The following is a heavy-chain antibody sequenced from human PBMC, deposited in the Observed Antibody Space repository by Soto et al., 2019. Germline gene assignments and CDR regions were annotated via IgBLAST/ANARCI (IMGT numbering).Heavy chain of an antibody. CDR3: ARDCGSSYAMDV. J-gene: IGHJ6*02. V-gene: IGHV3-48*02. Sequence: PGGSLRLSCAASGFTFSTYSMNWVRQAPGKGLEWVSYISRGSHPIYYGDSVKGRFTISRDNAKNSLYLQMNSLRDEDTAMYYCARDCGSSYAMDVWGQGTTVTVSS. D-gene: IGHD2-15*01. CDR2: ISRGSHPI. CDR1: GFTFSTYS.